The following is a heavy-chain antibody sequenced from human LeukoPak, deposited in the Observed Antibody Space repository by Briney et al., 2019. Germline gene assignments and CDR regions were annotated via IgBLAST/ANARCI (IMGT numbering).Heavy chain of an antibody. CDR3: AKIGGPAY. CDR2: ISYDGSYK. V-gene: IGHV3-30*18. D-gene: IGHD3-10*01. Sequence: PGGSLRLSCAASGFTFSSYGIHWVRQAPGKGLEWVALISYDGSYKYYADSVKGRFTISRDNSKNTLYLQMNSLRAEDTAVYYCAKIGGPAYWGQGTPVTVSS. CDR1: GFTFSSYG. J-gene: IGHJ4*02.